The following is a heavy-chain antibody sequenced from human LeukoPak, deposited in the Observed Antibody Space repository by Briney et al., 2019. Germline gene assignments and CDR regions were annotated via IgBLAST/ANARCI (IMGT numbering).Heavy chain of an antibody. CDR1: GGSISDYC. J-gene: IGHJ4*02. CDR3: AREGRQDYVYFDY. CDR2: INYSGNT. Sequence: PSETLSLTGTVSGGSISDYCWSWIRQPPGKGLEWIGYINYSGNTNYNPSLKSRVTISVDTSKNQFSLRLTSVTAADTAVFYCAREGRQDYVYFDYWGQGSLVTVSS. D-gene: IGHD4-17*01. V-gene: IGHV4-59*01.